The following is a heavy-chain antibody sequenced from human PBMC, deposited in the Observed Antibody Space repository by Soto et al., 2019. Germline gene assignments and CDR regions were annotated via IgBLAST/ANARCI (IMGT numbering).Heavy chain of an antibody. Sequence: GGSLRLSCAASGFTFSSCAMGWVRQAPGKGLEWVSTISGSGVSTYYADSVKGRFTISRDNSKNTLYLQMNSLRAEDTAVYYCARDNRPAAGSAAGGYWGPGALVTVSS. V-gene: IGHV3-23*01. J-gene: IGHJ4*02. CDR2: ISGSGVST. D-gene: IGHD6-13*01. CDR1: GFTFSSCA. CDR3: ARDNRPAAGSAAGGY.